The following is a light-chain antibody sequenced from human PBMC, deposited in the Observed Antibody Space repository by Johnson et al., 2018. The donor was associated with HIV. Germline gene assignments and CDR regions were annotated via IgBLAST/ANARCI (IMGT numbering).Light chain of an antibody. Sequence: QPVLTQPPSVSAAPGQKVTISCSGSSSNIGINYVSWFQQLPGTAPKLLIYDNDKRPSGIPDRFSGSKSGTSATLGITGLQTGDEADYYCGTCDSSLSAGFYVFGTGTKVTVL. CDR3: GTCDSSLSAGFYV. CDR2: DND. J-gene: IGLJ1*01. CDR1: SSNIGINY. V-gene: IGLV1-51*01.